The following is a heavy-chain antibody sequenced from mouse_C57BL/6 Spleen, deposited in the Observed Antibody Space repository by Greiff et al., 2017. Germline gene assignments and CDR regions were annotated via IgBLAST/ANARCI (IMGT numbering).Heavy chain of an antibody. Sequence: VQLKESGPELVKPGASVKMSCKASGYTFTDYNMHWVKQSHGKSLEWIGYINPNNGGTSYNQKFKGKATLTVNKSSSTAYMELRSLTSEDSAVYYCARVSSGYSYFDYWGQGTTLTVSS. CDR3: ARVSSGYSYFDY. CDR1: GYTFTDYN. V-gene: IGHV1-22*01. J-gene: IGHJ2*01. CDR2: INPNNGGT. D-gene: IGHD3-2*02.